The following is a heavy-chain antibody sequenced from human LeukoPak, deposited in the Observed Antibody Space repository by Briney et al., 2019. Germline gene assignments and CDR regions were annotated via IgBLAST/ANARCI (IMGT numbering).Heavy chain of an antibody. Sequence: ASVKVSCKASGGTFSSYAISWVRQAPGQGLEWMGGIIPIFGTANYAQKFQGRVTITADKSTSTAYMELSSLRSEDTAVYYCARGGRDGYNGDYYYYMDVWGKGTTVTVSS. CDR2: IIPIFGTA. CDR1: GGTFSSYA. CDR3: ARGGRDGYNGDYYYYMDV. V-gene: IGHV1-69*06. J-gene: IGHJ6*03. D-gene: IGHD5-24*01.